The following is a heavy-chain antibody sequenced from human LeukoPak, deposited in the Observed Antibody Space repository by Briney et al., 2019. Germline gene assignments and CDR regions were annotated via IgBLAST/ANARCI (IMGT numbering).Heavy chain of an antibody. CDR3: ARDRRVVPAAFDY. V-gene: IGHV3-21*01. Sequence: GGSLRLSCAASGFTFSSYSMNWVRQAPGKGLEWDSSISSSSSYIYYADSVKGRFTISRDNAKNSLYLQMNSLRAEDTAVYYCARDRRVVPAAFDYWGQGTLVTVSS. D-gene: IGHD2-2*01. CDR1: GFTFSSYS. J-gene: IGHJ4*02. CDR2: ISSSSSYI.